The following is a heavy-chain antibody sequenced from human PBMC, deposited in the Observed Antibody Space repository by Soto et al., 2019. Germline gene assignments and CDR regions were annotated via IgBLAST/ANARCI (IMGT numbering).Heavy chain of an antibody. CDR2: ISGSGGST. D-gene: IGHD3-16*02. J-gene: IGHJ4*02. Sequence: GGSLRLSCAASGFTFSSYAMSWVRQAPGKGLEWVSAISGSGGSTYYADSVKGRFTISRDNSKNTLYLQMNSLRAEDTAVYYCAKDPGSVWGSYRSPRYYFDYWGQGTLVTVSS. V-gene: IGHV3-23*01. CDR1: GFTFSSYA. CDR3: AKDPGSVWGSYRSPRYYFDY.